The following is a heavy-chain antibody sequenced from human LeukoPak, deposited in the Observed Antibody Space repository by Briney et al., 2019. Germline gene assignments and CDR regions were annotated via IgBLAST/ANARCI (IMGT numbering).Heavy chain of an antibody. CDR1: GYTFSIYG. CDR3: ARVSYLRPSDYMDV. J-gene: IGHJ6*03. CDR2: ISAYNGKT. V-gene: IGHV1-18*01. D-gene: IGHD1-26*01. Sequence: ASVKVSCKSSGYTFSIYGFTWVRHTPGQGLEWMGWISAYNGKTLYAEKFQGRVTMTTDTATSTVYMELRSLRSDDTAVYYCARVSYLRPSDYMDVWGKGTTVTVSS.